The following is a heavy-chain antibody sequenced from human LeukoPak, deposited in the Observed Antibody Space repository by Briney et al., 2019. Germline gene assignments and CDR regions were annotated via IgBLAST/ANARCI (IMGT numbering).Heavy chain of an antibody. J-gene: IGHJ5*02. V-gene: IGHV1-69*13. Sequence: ASVKVSCKASGGTFSSYAISWVRQAPGQGLEWMGGIIPIFGTANCAQKFQGRVTITADESTSTAYMELSSLRSEDTAVYYCARDGVAYYDFWSGPLGNWFDPWGQGTLVTVSS. CDR3: ARDGVAYYDFWSGPLGNWFDP. CDR1: GGTFSSYA. D-gene: IGHD3-3*01. CDR2: IIPIFGTA.